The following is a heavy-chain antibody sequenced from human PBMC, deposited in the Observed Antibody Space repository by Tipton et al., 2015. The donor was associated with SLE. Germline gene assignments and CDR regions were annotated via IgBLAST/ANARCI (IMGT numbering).Heavy chain of an antibody. Sequence: GLVKPSETLSLTCAVYGGSFGGYYWSWIRQPPGKGLEWIGEINHSGSTNYNPSLKSRVTISVDTSKNQFSLKLSSVTAADTAVYYCARGSAGPCSTSCYPYYFDYWGQGTLVTVSS. CDR1: GGSFGGYY. V-gene: IGHV4-34*01. D-gene: IGHD2-2*01. CDR3: ARGSAGPCSTSCYPYYFDY. J-gene: IGHJ4*02. CDR2: INHSGST.